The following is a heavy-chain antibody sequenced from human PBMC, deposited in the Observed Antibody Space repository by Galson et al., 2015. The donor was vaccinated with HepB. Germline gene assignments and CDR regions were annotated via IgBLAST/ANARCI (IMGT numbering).Heavy chain of an antibody. J-gene: IGHJ3*02. D-gene: IGHD3-9*01. V-gene: IGHV1-69*04. CDR2: IIPLLGIR. CDR3: ARDPYYDILTGYYYAFDI. Sequence: SVKVSCKASGGTFGSYSVNWVRQAPGQGLEWMGRIIPLLGIRNYAQKFQGRITITVDKSTSTAYMELSSLRSDDTAVFYCARDPYYDILTGYYYAFDIWGQGTTVTVAS. CDR1: GGTFGSYS.